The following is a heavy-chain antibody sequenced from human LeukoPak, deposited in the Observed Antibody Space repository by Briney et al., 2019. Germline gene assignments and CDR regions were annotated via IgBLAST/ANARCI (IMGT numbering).Heavy chain of an antibody. CDR2: INPSGGST. V-gene: IGHV1-46*01. CDR3: ARNVYCSSTSCYTSDYYMDV. CDR1: GYTFTSYY. Sequence: ASVKVSCKASGYTFTSYYMHWVRQAPGQGLEWMGIINPSGGSTSYAQKFQGRVTMTRDMSTSTVYMELSSLRSEDTAVYYCARNVYCSSTSCYTSDYYMDVWGKGTTVTVSS. D-gene: IGHD2-2*02. J-gene: IGHJ6*03.